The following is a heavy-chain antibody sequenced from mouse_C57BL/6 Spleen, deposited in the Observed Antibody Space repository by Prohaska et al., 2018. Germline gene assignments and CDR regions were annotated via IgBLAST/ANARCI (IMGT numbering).Heavy chain of an antibody. CDR1: GYAFSSYW. J-gene: IGHJ3*01. D-gene: IGHD2-3*01. CDR3: ARDDGPAWFAY. CDR2: IYPGDGDT. Sequence: ISCKASGYAFSSYWMNWVKQRPGKGLEWIGQIYPGDGDTNYNGKFKGKATLTADKSSSTAYMQLSSLTSEDSAVYFCARDDGPAWFAYWGQGTLVTVSA. V-gene: IGHV1-80*01.